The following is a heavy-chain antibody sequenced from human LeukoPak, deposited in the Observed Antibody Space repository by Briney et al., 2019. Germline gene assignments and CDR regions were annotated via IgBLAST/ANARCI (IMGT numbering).Heavy chain of an antibody. Sequence: GGSLRLSCAASGFTFSSYGMHWVRQAPGKGLEWVAFIRYDGSNKYYADSVKGRFTISRDNSKNTLYLQMNSLRAEDTAVYYCARGAEQRYCSGGSCYSPFQHWGQGTLVTVSS. D-gene: IGHD2-15*01. CDR1: GFTFSSYG. CDR2: IRYDGSNK. V-gene: IGHV3-30*02. CDR3: ARGAEQRYCSGGSCYSPFQH. J-gene: IGHJ1*01.